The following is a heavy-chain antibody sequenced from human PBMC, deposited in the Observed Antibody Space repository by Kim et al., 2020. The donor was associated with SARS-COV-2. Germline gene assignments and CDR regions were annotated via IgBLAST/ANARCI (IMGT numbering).Heavy chain of an antibody. CDR3: ARITFQWGTVGPGYFDY. Sequence: GGSLRLSCAASGFTFSSYWMHWVRQAPGKGLVWVSRINSDGSSTSYADSVKGRFTISRDNAKNTLYLQMNSLRAEDTAVYYCARITFQWGTVGPGYFDYWGQGTLVTVSS. CDR1: GFTFSSYW. J-gene: IGHJ4*02. V-gene: IGHV3-74*01. D-gene: IGHD1-26*01. CDR2: INSDGSST.